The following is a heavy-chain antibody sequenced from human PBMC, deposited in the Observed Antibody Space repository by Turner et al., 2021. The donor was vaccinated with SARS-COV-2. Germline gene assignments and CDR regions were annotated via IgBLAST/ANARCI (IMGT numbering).Heavy chain of an antibody. D-gene: IGHD2-21*02. J-gene: IGHJ6*02. V-gene: IGHV1-69*01. CDR3: ASDTVVTPLYGMEV. CDR1: GCTFSSNA. CDR2: NIPIFGTT. Sequence: VQLVQSGAEVKKPGSSVTVSCTASGCTFSSNAIRWVRRAPGQGSGWMGGNIPIFGTTNNAKKFQGRDTITADESTSRAYMELSSLRSEDTDVYYWASDTVVTPLYGMEVWGQGTTVTVSS.